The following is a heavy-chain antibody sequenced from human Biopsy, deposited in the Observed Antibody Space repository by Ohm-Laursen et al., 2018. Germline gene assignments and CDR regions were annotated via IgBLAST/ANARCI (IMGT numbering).Heavy chain of an antibody. J-gene: IGHJ5*02. D-gene: IGHD3-22*01. Sequence: ASVKVSCKTSGYTFTGYHVHWVRQAPAQGLEWMGWINAKTGDTNYAQKFQGRVTMTRDTSISTAYVDLSSLRSDDTAVYYCTRGGYYYDSLAYYYWFDPWGQGTLVTVSS. V-gene: IGHV1-2*02. CDR1: GYTFTGYH. CDR3: TRGGYYYDSLAYYYWFDP. CDR2: INAKTGDT.